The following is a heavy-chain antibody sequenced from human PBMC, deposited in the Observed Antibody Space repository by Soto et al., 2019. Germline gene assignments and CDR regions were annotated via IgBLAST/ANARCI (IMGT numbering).Heavy chain of an antibody. V-gene: IGHV3-74*01. D-gene: IGHD6-19*01. CDR1: GFTFNSCW. CDR2: ISSDGSTT. Sequence: PGGSLRLSCAASGFTFNSCWMHWVRQAPGKGLVWVSRISSDGSTTNYADSVKGRFTISRDNAKNTLYLQVNNLRDEDTAVYYCASLYSSAWARDYWGQGTLVTVSS. J-gene: IGHJ4*02. CDR3: ASLYSSAWARDY.